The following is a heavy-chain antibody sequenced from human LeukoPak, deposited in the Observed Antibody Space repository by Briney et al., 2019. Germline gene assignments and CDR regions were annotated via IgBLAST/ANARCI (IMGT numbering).Heavy chain of an antibody. CDR1: GGSISGYY. CDR3: ARHFTYYYDSSGYPRDAFDI. CDR2: IYYSGST. D-gene: IGHD3-22*01. J-gene: IGHJ3*02. V-gene: IGHV4-59*08. Sequence: SETLSLTCTASGGSISGYYWSWIRQSPGQGLVWIGYIYYSGSTNYNPSLKSRVTISIDMPRNQFSLKLSSVTAADTALYYCARHFTYYYDSSGYPRDAFDIWGQGTTVTVSS.